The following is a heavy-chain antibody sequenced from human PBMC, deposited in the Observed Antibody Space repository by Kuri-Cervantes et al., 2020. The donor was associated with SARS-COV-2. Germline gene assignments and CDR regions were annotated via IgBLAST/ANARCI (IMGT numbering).Heavy chain of an antibody. D-gene: IGHD1-7*01. V-gene: IGHV1-2*02. CDR1: GYTFTGYY. J-gene: IGHJ4*02. Sequence: ASVKVSCKASGYTFTGYYMHWVRQAPGQGLEWMGWINPNSGGTNYAQKFQGRVTMTRDTSISTAYMELSRLRSDDTAVYYCASGEIAASGTIYYFDYWGQGTLVTVSS. CDR2: INPNSGGT. CDR3: ASGEIAASGTIYYFDY.